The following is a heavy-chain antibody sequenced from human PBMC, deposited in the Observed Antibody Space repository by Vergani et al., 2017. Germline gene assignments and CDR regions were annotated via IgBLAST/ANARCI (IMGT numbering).Heavy chain of an antibody. CDR3: ARDGIRSQEPRFDP. J-gene: IGHJ5*02. CDR2: IYYSGST. V-gene: IGHV4-30-4*08. D-gene: IGHD1-14*01. Sequence: QVQLQESGPGLVKPSQTLSLTCTVSGGSISSGDYYWSWIRKPPGKGLEWIGYIYYSGSTYYNRSLKSRVTISVDTSKNQFSLKLSSVTAADTAVYYCARDGIRSQEPRFDPWGQGTLVTVSS. CDR1: GGSISSGDYY.